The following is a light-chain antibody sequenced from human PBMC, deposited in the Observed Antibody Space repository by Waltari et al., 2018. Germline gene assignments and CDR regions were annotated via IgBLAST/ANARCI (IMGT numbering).Light chain of an antibody. CDR2: GSS. J-gene: IGKJ2*01. V-gene: IGKV3-20*01. Sequence: EIVLTQSPGTLSLSPWERATLSCRATQSVRTTHLAWYQQKPGQTPSLVIYGSSNRATGIPDRFSGSGSGTDFTLTINRLEPEDSAVYYCQQHDNTPYTFGQGTKLEI. CDR1: QSVRTTH. CDR3: QQHDNTPYT.